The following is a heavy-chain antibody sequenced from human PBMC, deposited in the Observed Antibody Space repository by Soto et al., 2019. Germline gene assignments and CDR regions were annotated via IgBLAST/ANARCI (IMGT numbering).Heavy chain of an antibody. J-gene: IGHJ5*02. D-gene: IGHD6-13*01. CDR2: IYYSGTT. V-gene: IGHV4-39*01. Sequence: SETLSLTGTVSGDSISSSTYYWGWIRQPPGKGLEWIGNIYYSGTTYHNPSLKSRATISVDTSKNQFSLKLSSVTAADTAVYYCARGRGITATGTSWFHPWGQGALVTVSS. CDR3: ARGRGITATGTSWFHP. CDR1: GDSISSSTYY.